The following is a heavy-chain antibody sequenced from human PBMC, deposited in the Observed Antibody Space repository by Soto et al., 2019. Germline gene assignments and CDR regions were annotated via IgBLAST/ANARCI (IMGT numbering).Heavy chain of an antibody. CDR2: IYPGDSDT. J-gene: IGHJ6*02. CDR1: GYSFTSYW. D-gene: IGHD6-19*01. CDR3: GLSAAAGNSYYGGDG. Sequence: GESLKISCKGSGYSFTSYWIGWVRQMPGKGLEWMGIIYPGDSDTRYSPSFQGQVTISSAKSISTAYLQWSSLKASDSARYYCGLSAAAGNSYYGGDGWGQGTTVPAS. V-gene: IGHV5-51*01.